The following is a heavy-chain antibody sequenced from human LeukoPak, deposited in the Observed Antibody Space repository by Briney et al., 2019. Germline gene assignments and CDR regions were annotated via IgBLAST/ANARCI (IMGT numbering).Heavy chain of an antibody. CDR2: ISSSSSYI. CDR3: AKDETGSDPYYFDF. V-gene: IGHV3-21*01. D-gene: IGHD3-10*01. CDR1: GFTFTSYS. J-gene: IGHJ4*02. Sequence: GGSLRLSCAASGFTFTSYSMNWVRQAPGKGLEWVSSISSSSSYIYYADSVKGRFTISRDNSKNTLYLQMNSPRDEDTAVYYCAKDETGSDPYYFDFWGRGTLVTVSS.